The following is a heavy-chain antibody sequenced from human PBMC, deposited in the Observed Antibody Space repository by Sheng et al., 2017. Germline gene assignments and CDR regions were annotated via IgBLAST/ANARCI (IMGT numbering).Heavy chain of an antibody. CDR3: ARTYSSGWFSSFQH. CDR1: GFTFSSYS. CDR2: ISSSSSTI. J-gene: IGHJ1*01. Sequence: EVQLVESGGGLVQPGGSLRLSCAASGFTFSSYSMNWVRQAPGKGLEWVSYISSSSSTIYYADSVKGRFTISRDNAKNSLYLQMNSLRAEDTAVYYCARTYSSGWFSSFQHWGQGTLVTVSS. D-gene: IGHD6-19*01. V-gene: IGHV3-48*01.